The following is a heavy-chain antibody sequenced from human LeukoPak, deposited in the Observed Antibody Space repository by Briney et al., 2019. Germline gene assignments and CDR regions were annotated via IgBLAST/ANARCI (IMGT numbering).Heavy chain of an antibody. V-gene: IGHV4-31*03. J-gene: IGHJ1*01. Sequence: SETLSLTCTVSGGSISSGGYYWSWIRQHPGKGLEWIGYIYYSGSTYYNPSLKSRVTISVDTSKNQFSLKLSSVTAADTAVYYCASQNYYDSSGYYYVEYFQHWGQGTLVTVSS. CDR3: ASQNYYDSSGYYYVEYFQH. CDR1: GGSISSGGYY. CDR2: IYYSGST. D-gene: IGHD3-22*01.